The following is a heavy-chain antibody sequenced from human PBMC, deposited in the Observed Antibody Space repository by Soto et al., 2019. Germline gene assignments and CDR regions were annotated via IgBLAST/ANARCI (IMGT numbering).Heavy chain of an antibody. CDR2: VYHTGNT. Sequence: PSETLSLTCGVSNFSISSASYWAWIRQPPGKGLEWIASVYHTGNTYFNPSLKSRVTISVDTSKNQFSLRLRTVTAADTAIYYCARDRIVTKPPAPYYLYYGVDVWGQGTTVTVSS. CDR1: NFSISSASY. J-gene: IGHJ6*02. V-gene: IGHV4-38-2*02. CDR3: ARDRIVTKPPAPYYLYYGVDV. D-gene: IGHD3-22*01.